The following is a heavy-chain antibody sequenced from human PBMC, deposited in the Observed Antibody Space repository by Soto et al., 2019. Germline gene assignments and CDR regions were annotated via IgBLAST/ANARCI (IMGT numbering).Heavy chain of an antibody. V-gene: IGHV4-4*02. CDR1: SASISSGNW. CDR2: IFHDGST. Sequence: QVQLQESGPGLVKPSGTLSLTCAVSSASISSGNWWSWVRQTPGKGLEWIGEIFHDGSTNYSPSLKSRVTMSIDTSKNQFSLRLTFVTAADTAVYYCARVVASSGSGWGADYWGQGTLVTVSS. CDR3: ARVVASSGSGWGADY. J-gene: IGHJ4*02. D-gene: IGHD6-19*01.